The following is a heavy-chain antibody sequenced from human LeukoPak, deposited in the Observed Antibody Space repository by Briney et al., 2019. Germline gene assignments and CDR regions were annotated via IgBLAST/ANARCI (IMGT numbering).Heavy chain of an antibody. CDR3: AKVGDYGDYWAFDI. CDR2: ISGDGGST. V-gene: IGHV3-43*02. D-gene: IGHD4-17*01. CDR1: GFTFDDYA. J-gene: IGHJ3*02. Sequence: GGSLRLSCAASGFTFDDYAMHWVRQAPGEGLEWVSLISGDGGSTYYADSVKGRFTISRDNSKNSLYLQMNSLRTEDTALYYCAKVGDYGDYWAFDIWGQGTMVTVSS.